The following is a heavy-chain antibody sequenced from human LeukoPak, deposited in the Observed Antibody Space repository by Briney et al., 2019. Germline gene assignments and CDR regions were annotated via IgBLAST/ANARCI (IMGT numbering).Heavy chain of an antibody. J-gene: IGHJ3*02. Sequence: SETLSLTCTVSGGSISISSYYWGWIRQAPGEGLGGIGSIYCSGRTYHNPFLNSLVTISLDTSKNQFSLKLSSVTAADPAVYYCASARNNYDILTEDASDIWRQATMVTVSS. V-gene: IGHV4-39*01. CDR3: ASARNNYDILTEDASDI. CDR1: GGSISISSYY. D-gene: IGHD3-9*01. CDR2: IYCSGRT.